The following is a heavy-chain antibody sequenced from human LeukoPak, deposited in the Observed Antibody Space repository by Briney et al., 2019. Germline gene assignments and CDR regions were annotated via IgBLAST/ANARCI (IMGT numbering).Heavy chain of an antibody. J-gene: IGHJ6*02. CDR2: INSDGSTT. Sequence: GGSLRLSCAASGFSFSSSWMHWVRQAPGTGLVWVSRINSDGSTTNYAGSVKGRFTISRDNAMSTLYLQMNSLRAEDTAVYYCARDFGPYGMDVWGQGTTVTVSS. D-gene: IGHD3-16*01. CDR3: ARDFGPYGMDV. CDR1: GFSFSSSW. V-gene: IGHV3-74*01.